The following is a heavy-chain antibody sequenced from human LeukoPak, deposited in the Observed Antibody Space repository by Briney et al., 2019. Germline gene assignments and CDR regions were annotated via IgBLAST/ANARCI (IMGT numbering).Heavy chain of an antibody. CDR2: ISSSSSYI. V-gene: IGHV3-21*01. J-gene: IGHJ4*02. D-gene: IGHD5-12*01. CDR1: GFTFSSYW. Sequence: GGSLRLSCAASGFTFSSYWMSWVRQAPGKGLEWVSSISSSSSYIYYADSVKGRFTISRDNAKNSLYLQMNSLRAEDTAVYYCARALRTVANDYWGQGTLVTVSS. CDR3: ARALRTVANDY.